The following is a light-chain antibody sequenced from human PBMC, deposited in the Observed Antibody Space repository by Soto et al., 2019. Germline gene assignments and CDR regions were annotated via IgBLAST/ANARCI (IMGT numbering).Light chain of an antibody. V-gene: IGKV1-6*01. CDR2: DAS. Sequence: IQMTQSPSSLSASVGDRLSITCRASQVITNDLGWYQQKPGKAPKFLIYDASTLESGVPSRFSGSGSGTDFTLTISSLQAEDVAVYYCQQYYTTPWTFGQGTKVDIK. J-gene: IGKJ1*01. CDR3: QQYYTTPWT. CDR1: QVITND.